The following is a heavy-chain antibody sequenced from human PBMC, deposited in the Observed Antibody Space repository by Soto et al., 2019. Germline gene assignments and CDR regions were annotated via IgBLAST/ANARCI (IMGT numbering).Heavy chain of an antibody. Sequence: QVQLVQSGAEVKKPGSSVKVSCKASGGTFSSYAISWVRQAPGQGLEWMGGIIPIFGTANYAQTFQGRVTITADESSRTAYMGLSSLRSEDTAVYYCARGMAVSWEEDYYYGMDVWGQGTTVTVSS. CDR3: ARGMAVSWEEDYYYGMDV. D-gene: IGHD1-26*01. CDR1: GGTFSSYA. V-gene: IGHV1-69*01. CDR2: IIPIFGTA. J-gene: IGHJ6*02.